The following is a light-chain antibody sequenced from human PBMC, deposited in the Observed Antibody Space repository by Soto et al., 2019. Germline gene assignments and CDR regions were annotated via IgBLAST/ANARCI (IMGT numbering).Light chain of an antibody. CDR3: AAWDDSLREV. Sequence: VLTQPPSASATPGQRVTISCSGSSSNIGSNAVNWYQQLPGTAPKLLIYNNNQRPSGVPDRFSGSKSGTSASLAISGVQSEDEADYYCAAWDDSLREVFGTGTKVTVL. J-gene: IGLJ1*01. V-gene: IGLV1-44*01. CDR2: NNN. CDR1: SSNIGSNA.